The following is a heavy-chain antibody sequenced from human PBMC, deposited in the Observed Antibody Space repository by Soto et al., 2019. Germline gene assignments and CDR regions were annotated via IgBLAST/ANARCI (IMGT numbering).Heavy chain of an antibody. CDR3: ARAAMDTAMLTIVAY. V-gene: IGHV1-18*01. CDR1: GYTFTSYG. D-gene: IGHD5-18*01. CDR2: ISAYNGNT. Sequence: NPPASVKVSCKASGYTFTSYGISWVRQAPGQGLEWMGWISAYNGNTNYAQKLQGRVTMTTDTATSTAYMELRSLRSDDTAVYYCARAAMDTAMLTIVAYWGQGTLVTVSS. J-gene: IGHJ4*02.